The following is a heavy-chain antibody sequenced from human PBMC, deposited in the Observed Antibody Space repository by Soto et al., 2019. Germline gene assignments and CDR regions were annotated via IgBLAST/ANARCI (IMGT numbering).Heavy chain of an antibody. CDR2: IYHSGST. Sequence: TKSLTCAVAGGTIISGCYSWSWIRKPPGKGLEWIGYIYHSGSTYYNPSLKSRVTISVDRSKNQFSLKLSSVTAADTAVYYCARGPPFHWGQGTLVTVSS. CDR1: GGTIISGCYS. D-gene: IGHD3-16*01. V-gene: IGHV4-30-2*01. CDR3: ARGPPFH. J-gene: IGHJ4*02.